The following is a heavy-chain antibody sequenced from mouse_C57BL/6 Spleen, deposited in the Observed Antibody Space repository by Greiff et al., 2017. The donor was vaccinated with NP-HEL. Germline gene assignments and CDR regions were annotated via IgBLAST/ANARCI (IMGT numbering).Heavy chain of an antibody. V-gene: IGHV1-15*01. Sequence: VQLQQSGAELVRPGASVTLSCKASGYTFTDYEMHWVKQTPVHGLEWIGAIDPETGGTSSNQKFKGKAILTADKSSSTAYMELRSLTSEDSAVYYCTRGRLRRAMDYWGQGTSVTVSS. J-gene: IGHJ4*01. CDR2: IDPETGGT. D-gene: IGHD2-4*01. CDR3: TRGRLRRAMDY. CDR1: GYTFTDYE.